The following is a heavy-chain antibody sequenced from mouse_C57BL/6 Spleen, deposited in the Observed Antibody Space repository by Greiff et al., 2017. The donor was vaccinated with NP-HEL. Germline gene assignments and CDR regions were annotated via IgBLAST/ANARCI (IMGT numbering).Heavy chain of an antibody. J-gene: IGHJ2*01. CDR2: ISSGGDYI. Sequence: DVMLVESGEGLVKPGGSLKLSCAASGFTFSSYAMSWVRQTPEKRLEWVAYISSGGDYIYYADTVKGRFTISRDNARNTLYLQMSSLKSEDTAMYYCTRDELGLYYFDYWGQGTTLTVSS. D-gene: IGHD4-1*01. V-gene: IGHV5-9-1*02. CDR3: TRDELGLYYFDY. CDR1: GFTFSSYA.